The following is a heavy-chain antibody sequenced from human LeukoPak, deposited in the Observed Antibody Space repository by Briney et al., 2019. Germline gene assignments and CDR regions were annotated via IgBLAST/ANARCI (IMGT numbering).Heavy chain of an antibody. CDR3: AKRDSSSWYEGDY. CDR1: GFTFSSYG. Sequence: GRSLRLSCAASGFTFSSYGMHWVRQAPGKGLEWVAVISYDGSNKYYADSAKGRFTISRDNSKNTLYLQMNSLRAEDTAVYYCAKRDSSSWYEGDYWGQGTLVTVSS. V-gene: IGHV3-30*18. J-gene: IGHJ4*02. CDR2: ISYDGSNK. D-gene: IGHD6-13*01.